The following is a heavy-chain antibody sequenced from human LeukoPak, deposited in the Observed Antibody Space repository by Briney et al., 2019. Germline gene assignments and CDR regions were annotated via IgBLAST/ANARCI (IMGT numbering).Heavy chain of an antibody. CDR1: GFTFSSYA. CDR3: TSGFSGWYYLWG. CDR2: ISYDGSKK. J-gene: IGHJ4*02. Sequence: GRSLRLSCAASGFTFSSYAMHWVRQAPGKGLEWVAVISYDGSKKYYADSVKGRFTISRDNSKNTLYLQMNSLKTEDTAVYYCTSGFSGWYYLWGWGQGTLVTVSS. D-gene: IGHD6-19*01. V-gene: IGHV3-30*03.